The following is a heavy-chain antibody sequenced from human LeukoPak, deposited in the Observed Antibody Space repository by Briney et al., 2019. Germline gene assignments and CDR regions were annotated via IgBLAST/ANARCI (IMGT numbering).Heavy chain of an antibody. CDR2: INSDGSST. D-gene: IGHD3-3*01. J-gene: IGHJ6*03. CDR3: ARKIFGVGLYCMDV. Sequence: GGFLRLSCAASGFTSSGYWMHWVRQDPGKGLVWVSRINSDGSSTSYADSVKGRFTISRDYAKNTLYLQMNSLRAEDTAVYYCARKIFGVGLYCMDVWGKGTTVTVSS. V-gene: IGHV3-74*01. CDR1: GFTSSGYW.